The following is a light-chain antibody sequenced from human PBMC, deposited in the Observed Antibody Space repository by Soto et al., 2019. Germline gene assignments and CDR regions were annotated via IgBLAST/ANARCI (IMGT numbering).Light chain of an antibody. CDR1: SGDDGGYNY. J-gene: IGLJ3*02. CDR3: SSYAGSNNLL. Sequence: QSALTQPPSASGSPGQSVTISCTGTSGDDGGYNYFSWYQQHPGKAPKLMIYEVTQRPSGVPDRFSGSKSGNTASLTVSGLQAEDEADYYCSSYAGSNNLLFGGGTKVTVL. CDR2: EVT. V-gene: IGLV2-8*01.